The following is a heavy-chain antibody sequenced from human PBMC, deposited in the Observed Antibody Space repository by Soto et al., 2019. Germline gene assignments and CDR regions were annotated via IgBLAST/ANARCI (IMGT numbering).Heavy chain of an antibody. CDR1: GGSISSSSYY. CDR3: AHASGSPVYYFNY. CDR2: IYYSGST. V-gene: IGHV4-39*06. D-gene: IGHD2-15*01. J-gene: IGHJ4*02. Sequence: PSETLSLTCTVSGGSISSSSYYWGWIRQPPGKGLEWIGSIYYSGSTYYSPSLKSRLTITKDTSKNQVVLTMTNMDPVDTATYYCAHASGSPVYYFNYWGQGTLVTVSS.